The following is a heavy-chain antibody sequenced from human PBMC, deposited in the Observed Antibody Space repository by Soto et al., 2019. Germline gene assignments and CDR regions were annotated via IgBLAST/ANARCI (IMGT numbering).Heavy chain of an antibody. D-gene: IGHD2-2*01. CDR1: GVPVFDEN. Sequence: VSLGLSFAASGVPVFDENMSWVRPIPGKGLEWVSGISGGGSYIFYADSVQGRFSISRDNPKNSLFLEMNSLRVEDTAVYYCARDSDCHSTSCFFPPHVWGQGTTVT. V-gene: IGHV3-21*06. CDR3: ARDSDCHSTSCFFPPHV. CDR2: ISGGGSYI. J-gene: IGHJ6*02.